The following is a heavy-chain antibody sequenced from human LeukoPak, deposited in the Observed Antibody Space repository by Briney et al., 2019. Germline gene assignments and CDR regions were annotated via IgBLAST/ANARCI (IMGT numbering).Heavy chain of an antibody. V-gene: IGHV3-30*03. Sequence: GGSLRLSCAASGFTFSSYGMHWVRQAPGKGLEWVAVISYDGSNKYYADSVKGRFTISRDNAKNSLYLQMNSLRAEDTALYYCARSRGVSYYFDYWGQGTLVTVSS. CDR1: GFTFSSYG. D-gene: IGHD3-16*02. J-gene: IGHJ4*02. CDR2: ISYDGSNK. CDR3: ARSRGVSYYFDY.